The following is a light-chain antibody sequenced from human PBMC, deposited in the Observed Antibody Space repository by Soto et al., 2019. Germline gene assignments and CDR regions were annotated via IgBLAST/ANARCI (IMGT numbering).Light chain of an antibody. V-gene: IGLV2-14*01. Sequence: QSVLTQPASVSGSPGQSITISCTGTSSDVGGYKYVSWYQQHPGKAPKLLIYEVSNRPSGISNRFSASKSDNTASLTISGLRAEDEADYSCSSYRCGDLYVFGTGTKVTVL. CDR2: EVS. J-gene: IGLJ1*01. CDR3: SSYRCGDLYV. CDR1: SSDVGGYKY.